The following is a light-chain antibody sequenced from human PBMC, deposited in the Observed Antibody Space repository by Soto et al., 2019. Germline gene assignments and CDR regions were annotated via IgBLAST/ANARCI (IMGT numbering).Light chain of an antibody. J-gene: IGKJ4*01. CDR3: QQYYTTLS. CDR2: WAS. Sequence: DIVMTQSPDSLAVSLGERATINCKSSQSVLYNSDNKNDLAWYQQKAGQPPKLLIYWASTRDSGVPDRFSGSGSGADFTLTINNLQAEDVAVYYCQQYYTTLSFGGGTKVEIK. CDR1: QSVLYNSDNKND. V-gene: IGKV4-1*01.